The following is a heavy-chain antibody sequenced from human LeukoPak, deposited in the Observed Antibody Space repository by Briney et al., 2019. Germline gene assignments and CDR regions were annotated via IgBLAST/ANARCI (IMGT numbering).Heavy chain of an antibody. D-gene: IGHD3-9*01. V-gene: IGHV5-51*01. J-gene: IGHJ4*02. CDR2: IYPGDSDT. CDR3: ARRDNYDILTGRIFDY. Sequence: GESLKISCKGSGYSFTSYWIGWVRQMPGKGLEWMGIIYPGDSDTRYSPSFQGQVTISVDKSISTAYLQWSSLKASDTAMYYCARRDNYDILTGRIFDYWGQGTLVTVSS. CDR1: GYSFTSYW.